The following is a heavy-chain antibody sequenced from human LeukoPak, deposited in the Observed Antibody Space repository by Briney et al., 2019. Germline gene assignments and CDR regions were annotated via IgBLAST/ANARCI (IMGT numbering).Heavy chain of an antibody. Sequence: NPSETLSLTCTVSGGSVSSNGYFWNWIRQPPGKGLEWVGEMYLSGTTTCNPSLRGRATISLDRSKNQVSLRLNSVTAADTALYYCAGLVGRYSNGMYYYFDYWGQGILVTVSS. CDR1: GGSVSSNGYF. CDR2: MYLSGTT. V-gene: IGHV4-61*08. CDR3: AGLVGRYSNGMYYYFDY. J-gene: IGHJ4*02. D-gene: IGHD1-26*01.